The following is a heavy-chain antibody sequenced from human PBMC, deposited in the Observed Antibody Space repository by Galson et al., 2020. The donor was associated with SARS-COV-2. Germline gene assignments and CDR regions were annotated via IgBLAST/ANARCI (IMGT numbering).Heavy chain of an antibody. CDR3: ARHLVTRIFDP. D-gene: IGHD3-9*01. CDR2: IYWDADK. J-gene: IGHJ5*02. CDR1: GFSLSTSGVG. Sequence: SGPTLVKPTQTLTLTCTFSGFSLSTSGVGVGWIRQPPGKALEWLALIYWDADKRYSPSLKSRLTITKDTSKNQVVLRMTNMDPVDTATYYWARHLVTRIFDPWGQGNLVTVSS. V-gene: IGHV2-5*02.